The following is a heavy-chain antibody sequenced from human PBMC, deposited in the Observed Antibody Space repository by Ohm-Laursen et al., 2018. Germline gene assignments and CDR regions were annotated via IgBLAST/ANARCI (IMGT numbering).Heavy chain of an antibody. CDR2: IYTRGST. Sequence: GALSLTCTVSGGSISSYYWIWIRQPSGKGLEWIGRIYTRGSTNYNLSLKSRVTMSVDTSKNQFSLKLSSVTAADTAVYYCARGYCSSTSCYYSVDVWGQGTTVTVSS. CDR1: GGSISSYY. J-gene: IGHJ6*01. V-gene: IGHV4-4*07. D-gene: IGHD2-2*01. CDR3: ARGYCSSTSCYYSVDV.